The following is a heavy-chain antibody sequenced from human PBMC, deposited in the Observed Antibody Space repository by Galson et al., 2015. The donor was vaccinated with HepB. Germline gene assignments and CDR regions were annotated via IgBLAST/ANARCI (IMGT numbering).Heavy chain of an antibody. D-gene: IGHD3-10*01. V-gene: IGHV3-48*01. CDR3: ARTYYYGSGSYYQDEYFQH. J-gene: IGHJ1*01. CDR1: GFTFSSYS. CDR2: ISSSSSTI. Sequence: SLRLSCAASGFTFSSYSMNWVRQAPGKGLEWVSYISSSSSTIYYADSVKGRFTISRDNAKNSLYLQMNSLRAEDTAVYYCARTYYYGSGSYYQDEYFQHWGQGTLVTVSS.